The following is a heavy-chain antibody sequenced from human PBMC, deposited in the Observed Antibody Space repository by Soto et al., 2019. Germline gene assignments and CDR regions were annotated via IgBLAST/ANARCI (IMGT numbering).Heavy chain of an antibody. CDR1: GFTFSNAL. J-gene: IGHJ5*02. CDR2: IKSKSDGATT. Sequence: PGGSLTLSCAASGFTFSNALMTWVRQAPGKGLEWDGRIKSKSDGATTDYAAPVRGRFIISRDDSKNTLYLQMNSLKAEDTAVYYCTTGLTIFGVVIDPWGQGTLVTVSS. V-gene: IGHV3-15*01. D-gene: IGHD3-3*01. CDR3: TTGLTIFGVVIDP.